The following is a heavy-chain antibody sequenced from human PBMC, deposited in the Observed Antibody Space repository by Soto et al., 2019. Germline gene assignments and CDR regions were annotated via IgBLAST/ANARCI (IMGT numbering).Heavy chain of an antibody. V-gene: IGHV3-30*18. CDR2: ISYDGSNK. D-gene: IGHD3-10*01. Sequence: GGSLRLSCAASGFTFSSYGMHWVRQAPGKGLEWVAVISYDGSNKYYADSVKGRFTISRDNSKNTLYLQMNSLRAEDTAVYYCAKDEVAGITMVRGVIFYGMDVWGQGTTVTVSS. CDR3: AKDEVAGITMVRGVIFYGMDV. J-gene: IGHJ6*02. CDR1: GFTFSSYG.